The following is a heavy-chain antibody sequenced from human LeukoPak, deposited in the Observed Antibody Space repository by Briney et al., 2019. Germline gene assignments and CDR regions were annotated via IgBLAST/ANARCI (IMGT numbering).Heavy chain of an antibody. J-gene: IGHJ4*02. CDR3: AREDADYTFSFDF. CDR2: INPRGGST. Sequence: ASVTVSFKSSGYTFTRNYMHWVRQAPGQGLEWMGIINPRGGSTTYAQKFQGRLTMTRDTSTSTVYMELSSLRSEDTAVYYCAREDADYTFSFDFWGQGTLVTVSS. V-gene: IGHV1-46*01. CDR1: GYTFTRNY. D-gene: IGHD4-17*01.